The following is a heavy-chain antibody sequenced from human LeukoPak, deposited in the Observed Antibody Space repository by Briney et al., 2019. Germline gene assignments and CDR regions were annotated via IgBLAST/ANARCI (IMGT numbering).Heavy chain of an antibody. CDR1: GFTFSGFW. CDR3: ARSSYSSSSSV. CDR2: INSDGSEG. J-gene: IGHJ3*01. D-gene: IGHD6-6*01. V-gene: IGHV3-7*03. Sequence: GGSLRLSCAVSGFTFSGFWMSWSRQAPGKGQEWVASINSDGSEGYYADVVKGRFTISRDNAKNSLYLQINSLRAEDTAVYYCARSSYSSSSSVWGQGTMVTVSS.